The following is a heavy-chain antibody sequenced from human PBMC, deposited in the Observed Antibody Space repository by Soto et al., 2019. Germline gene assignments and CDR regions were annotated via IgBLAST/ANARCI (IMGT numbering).Heavy chain of an antibody. V-gene: IGHV4-59*01. D-gene: IGHD5-18*01. J-gene: IGHJ4*02. CDR1: GGSISSYY. CDR2: IYYSGST. CDR3: ARHTAMVMNYFDY. Sequence: PSETLSLTCTVSGGSISSYYWSWIRQPPGKGLEWIGYIYYSGSTNYNPSLKSRVTISVDTSKNQFSLKLSSVTAADTAVYYCARHTAMVMNYFDYWGQGTLVTVSS.